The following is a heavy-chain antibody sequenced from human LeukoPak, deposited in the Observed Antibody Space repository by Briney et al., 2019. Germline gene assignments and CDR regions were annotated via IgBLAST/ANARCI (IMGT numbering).Heavy chain of an antibody. CDR3: ARAPTYYYDSSGYYPNYYYYYYMDV. CDR1: GGSISNYY. Sequence: ASETLSLTCTVSGGSISNYYWSWIRQPPGKGLEWIGYIYYSGSTNYNPSLKSRVTISVDTSKNQFSLKLSSVTAADTAVYYCARAPTYYYDSSGYYPNYYYYYYMDVWGKGTTVTVSS. D-gene: IGHD3-22*01. CDR2: IYYSGST. V-gene: IGHV4-59*01. J-gene: IGHJ6*03.